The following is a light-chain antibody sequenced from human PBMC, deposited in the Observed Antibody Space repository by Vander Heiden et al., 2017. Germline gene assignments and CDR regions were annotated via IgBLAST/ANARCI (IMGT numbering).Light chain of an antibody. CDR2: AAS. CDR1: QGISNY. Sequence: DIQMTQSPCSLAAAVGDRVNIPWRASQGISNYLAWYQQKPGTVPKLLFYAASPLSSVVPSRFSGSGSGTDFTLTISSLQPEDVVTYYCQKYNSARTFGQGTKVEIK. CDR3: QKYNSART. V-gene: IGKV1-27*01. J-gene: IGKJ1*01.